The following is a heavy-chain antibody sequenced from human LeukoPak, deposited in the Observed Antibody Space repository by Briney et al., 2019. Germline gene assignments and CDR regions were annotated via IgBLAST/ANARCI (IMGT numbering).Heavy chain of an antibody. J-gene: IGHJ4*02. CDR3: ARTILVGASDY. D-gene: IGHD1-26*01. CDR2: INHSGST. Sequence: PSETLSLTCAVYGGSFSGYYWSWIRQPPGKGLEGIGEINHSGSTNYNPSLKSRVTISVDTSKNQFSLKLSSVTAADTAVYYCARTILVGASDYWGQGTLVTVSS. V-gene: IGHV4-34*01. CDR1: GGSFSGYY.